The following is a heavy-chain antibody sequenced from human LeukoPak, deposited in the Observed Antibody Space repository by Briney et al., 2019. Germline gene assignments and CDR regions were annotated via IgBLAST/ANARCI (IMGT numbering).Heavy chain of an antibody. CDR2: INHSGST. D-gene: IGHD3-9*01. CDR3: ARWVLTGTTGYFDY. V-gene: IGHV4-34*01. Sequence: SETLSLTCAVYGGSLSGYYWSWIRQPPGKGLEWIGEINHSGSTNYNPSLKSRVTISVDTSKNQFSLKLGSVTAADTAVYYCARWVLTGTTGYFDYWGQGTLVTVSS. CDR1: GGSLSGYY. J-gene: IGHJ4*02.